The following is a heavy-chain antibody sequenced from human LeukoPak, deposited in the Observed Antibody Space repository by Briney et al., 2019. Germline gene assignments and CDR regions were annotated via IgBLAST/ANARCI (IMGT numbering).Heavy chain of an antibody. CDR3: ASRGAAAGPVYYYGMDV. CDR1: GGSFSGYY. V-gene: IGHV4-34*01. D-gene: IGHD6-13*01. Sequence: SETLSLTCAVYGGSFSGYYWSWIRQPPGKGLEWIGEINHSGSTNYNPSLKSRVTISVDTSKNQFSLKLSSVTAADTAVYYCASRGAAAGPVYYYGMDVWGQGTTVTVSS. J-gene: IGHJ6*02. CDR2: INHSGST.